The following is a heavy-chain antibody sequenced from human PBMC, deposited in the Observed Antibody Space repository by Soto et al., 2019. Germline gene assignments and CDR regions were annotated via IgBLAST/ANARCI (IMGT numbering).Heavy chain of an antibody. CDR2: ISAYNGNT. CDR3: ARDRGYSYGWGSDYYYGMDV. CDR1: GYTFTSYG. V-gene: IGHV1-18*01. D-gene: IGHD5-18*01. Sequence: GASVKVSCKASGYTFTSYGISWVRQAPGQGLEWRGWISAYNGNTNYAQKLQGRVTMTTDTSTSTAYMELRSLRSDDTAVYYCARDRGYSYGWGSDYYYGMDVWGQGTTVTVSS. J-gene: IGHJ6*02.